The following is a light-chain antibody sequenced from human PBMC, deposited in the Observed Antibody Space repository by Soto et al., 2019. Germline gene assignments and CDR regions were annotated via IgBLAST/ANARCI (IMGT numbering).Light chain of an antibody. J-gene: IGKJ1*01. V-gene: IGKV3-15*01. Sequence: EIVMTQSPATLSVSPGERATLSCGASQSVNINLAWYQQKPGQAPRLLIYGASTRATGIPARFSGGGSGTEFTLTISSLQSEDFAVYYCQHYNNWPPWTFGQGTKVEIK. CDR1: QSVNIN. CDR2: GAS. CDR3: QHYNNWPPWT.